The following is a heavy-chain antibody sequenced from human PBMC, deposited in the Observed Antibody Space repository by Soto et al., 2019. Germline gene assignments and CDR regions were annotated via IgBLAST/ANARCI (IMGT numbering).Heavy chain of an antibody. D-gene: IGHD5-12*01. J-gene: IGHJ4*02. CDR2: ISYDGSNK. CDR1: GFTFSSYA. V-gene: IGHV3-30-3*01. CDR3: ARGRWLQLRRNYFDY. Sequence: GGSLRLSCAASGFTFSSYAMHWVRQAPGKGLEWVAVISYDGSNKYYADSVKGRFTISRDNSKNTLYLQMNSLRAEDTAVYYCARGRWLQLRRNYFDYWGQGTLVTVSS.